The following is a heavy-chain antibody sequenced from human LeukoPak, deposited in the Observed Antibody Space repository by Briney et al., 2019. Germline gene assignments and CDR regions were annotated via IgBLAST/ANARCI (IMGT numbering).Heavy chain of an antibody. V-gene: IGHV1-2*02. CDR3: ARGRITMVRGVSGLDYYYYMDV. CDR1: GYTFTGYY. J-gene: IGHJ6*03. CDR2: INPNSGGT. Sequence: ASVKVSCKASGYTFTGYYMHWVRQAPGQGLEWMGWINPNSGGTNYAQKFRGRVTMTRDTSISTAYMELSRLRSDDTAVYYCARGRITMVRGVSGLDYYYYMDVWGKGTTVTVSS. D-gene: IGHD3-10*01.